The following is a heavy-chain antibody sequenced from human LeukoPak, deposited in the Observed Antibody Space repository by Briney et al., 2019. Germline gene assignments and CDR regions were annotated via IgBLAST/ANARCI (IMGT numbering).Heavy chain of an antibody. CDR2: IVVGSGNT. CDR3: AAVGVQPPGY. CDR1: GFTFTISA. J-gene: IGHJ4*02. V-gene: IGHV1-58*02. Sequence: ASVKVSCKASGFTFTISAMQWVRQARGQRLERIGWIVVGSGNTNYAQKFQERVTITRDMSTSTAYMELSSLRSEDTAVYYCAAVGVQPPGYWGQGTLVTVSS.